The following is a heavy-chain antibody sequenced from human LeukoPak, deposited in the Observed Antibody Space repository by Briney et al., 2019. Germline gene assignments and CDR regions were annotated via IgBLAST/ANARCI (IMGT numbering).Heavy chain of an antibody. CDR2: INTLDGNT. V-gene: IGHV1-18*01. Sequence: ASVKVSCKASGYTFIDYGFTWLRQAPGQRLEWMGRINTLDGNTDYAQKFQDRVTMTTDTSTNTAYMELRSLRPDDTAVYYCARVSDSLLWYWGQGTLVTVSS. D-gene: IGHD2-21*01. J-gene: IGHJ4*02. CDR3: ARVSDSLLWY. CDR1: GYTFIDYG.